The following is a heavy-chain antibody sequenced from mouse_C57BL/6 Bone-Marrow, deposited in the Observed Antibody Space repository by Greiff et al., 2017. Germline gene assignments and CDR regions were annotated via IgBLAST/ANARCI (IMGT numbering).Heavy chain of an antibody. D-gene: IGHD1-1*01. CDR1: GFTFSSYA. V-gene: IGHV5-4*01. CDR2: ISDGGSYT. J-gene: IGHJ1*03. Sequence: EVKLVESGGGLVKPGGSLKLSCAASGFTFSSYAMSWVRQTPEKRLEWVATISDGGSYTYYPDNVKGRFTISRDNAKNNLYLQMSHLKSEDTAMYYCAREPPEVFDDYYGSSYGYFDVWGTGTTVTVSA. CDR3: AREPPEVFDDYYGSSYGYFDV.